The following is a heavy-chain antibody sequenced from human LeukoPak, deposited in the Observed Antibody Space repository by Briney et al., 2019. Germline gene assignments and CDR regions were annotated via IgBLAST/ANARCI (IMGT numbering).Heavy chain of an antibody. CDR3: LASPGYCSSTSCYMIDY. CDR2: IIPIFGTA. V-gene: IGHV1-69*01. J-gene: IGHJ4*02. CDR1: GGTFSSYA. Sequence: ASVKVSCKASGGTFSSYAISWVRQAPGQGLEWMGGIIPIFGTASYAQKFQGRVTITADESTSTAYMELSSLRSEDTAVYYCLASPGYCSSTSCYMIDYWGQRTLVTVSS. D-gene: IGHD2-2*02.